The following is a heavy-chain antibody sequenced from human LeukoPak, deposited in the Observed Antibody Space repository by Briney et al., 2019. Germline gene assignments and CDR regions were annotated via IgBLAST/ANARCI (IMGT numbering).Heavy chain of an antibody. V-gene: IGHV3-48*03. CDR3: ARGYSSSWHHYYYYMDV. CDR1: GFTSSSYE. J-gene: IGHJ6*03. CDR2: ISSSGSTI. D-gene: IGHD6-13*01. Sequence: GGSLRLSCAASGFTSSSYEMNWVRQAPGKGLEWVSYISSSGSTIYYADSVKGRFTISRDNAKNSLFLQMNSLRAEDTAVYYCARGYSSSWHHYYYYMDVWGKGTTVTVSS.